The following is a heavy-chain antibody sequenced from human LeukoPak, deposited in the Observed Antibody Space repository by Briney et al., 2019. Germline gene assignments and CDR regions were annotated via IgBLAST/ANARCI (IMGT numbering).Heavy chain of an antibody. Sequence: PSETLSLTCAVYGGSFSGYYWSWIRQPPGKGLEWIGEINHSGSTNYNPSLKSRVTISVDTSKNQFSLKLSSVTAADTAAYYCARLPGYSSSWYFDLWGRGTLVTVSS. V-gene: IGHV4-34*01. CDR3: ARLPGYSSSWYFDL. CDR2: INHSGST. J-gene: IGHJ2*01. CDR1: GGSFSGYY. D-gene: IGHD6-13*01.